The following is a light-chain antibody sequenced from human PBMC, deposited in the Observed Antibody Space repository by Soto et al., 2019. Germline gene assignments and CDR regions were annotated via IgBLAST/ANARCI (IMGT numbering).Light chain of an antibody. CDR2: DVS. V-gene: IGLV2-11*01. J-gene: IGLJ1*01. Sequence: QSVLTQPRSVSGAPGQSVTISCAGTSNEVGGYNYVSWYQQLPGKAPKRMIYDVSKRPSGVPDRFSGSKSGNTASLTISGLQAEDEADYYCCSYAGSYTLFVFGTGTKVTVL. CDR1: SNEVGGYNY. CDR3: CSYAGSYTLFV.